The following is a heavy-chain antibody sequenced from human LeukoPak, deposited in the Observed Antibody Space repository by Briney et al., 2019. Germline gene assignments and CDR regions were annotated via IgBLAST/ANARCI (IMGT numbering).Heavy chain of an antibody. CDR2: ISYDGSNK. Sequence: GGSLRLSRAASGFTFSSYAMHWVRQAPGKGLEWVAVISYDGSNKYYADSVKGRFTISRDNSKNTLYLQMNSLRAEDTAVYYCAREWRYCSGGSCYLLYYYYGMDVWAKGPRSPSP. D-gene: IGHD2-15*01. CDR3: AREWRYCSGGSCYLLYYYYGMDV. J-gene: IGHJ6*02. CDR1: GFTFSSYA. V-gene: IGHV3-30-3*01.